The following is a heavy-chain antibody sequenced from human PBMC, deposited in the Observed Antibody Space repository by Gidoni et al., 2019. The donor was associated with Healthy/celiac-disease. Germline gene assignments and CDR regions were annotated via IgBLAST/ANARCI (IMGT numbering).Heavy chain of an antibody. V-gene: IGHV3-33*01. D-gene: IGHD4-17*01. CDR1: GFTFSSYG. Sequence: QVPLVESGGGVVQPGRSLRLSCAASGFTFSSYGMHWVRQAPGKGLEWVAVIWYDGSNKYYADSVKGRFTISRDNSKNTLYLQMNSLRAEDTAVYYCAREVRGDYDILYWGQGTLVTVSS. CDR3: AREVRGDYDILY. CDR2: IWYDGSNK. J-gene: IGHJ4*02.